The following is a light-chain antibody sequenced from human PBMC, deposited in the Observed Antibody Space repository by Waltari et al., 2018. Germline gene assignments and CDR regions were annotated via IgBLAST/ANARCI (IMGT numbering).Light chain of an antibody. Sequence: QSALTQPASVSGSPGQSITISCTGTSSDVGGYNYVPWYQQHPGAAPKVIIYDVSRRPSGVSNRLSGSKSGNTASLTISGLQAEDEADYYCSSYTSSRIQFFGTGTKVTVL. J-gene: IGLJ1*01. V-gene: IGLV2-14*03. CDR3: SSYTSSRIQF. CDR2: DVS. CDR1: SSDVGGYNY.